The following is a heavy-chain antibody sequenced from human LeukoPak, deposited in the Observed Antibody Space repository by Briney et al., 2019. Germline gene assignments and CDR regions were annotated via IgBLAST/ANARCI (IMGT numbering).Heavy chain of an antibody. CDR1: GFTFRNHA. J-gene: IGHJ6*03. V-gene: IGHV3-30*04. CDR3: AKDGVNYYYYYMDV. CDR2: ISYDGSNK. Sequence: GGSLRLSCTASGFTFRNHAMHWVRQAPGKGLEWVAFISYDGSNKYYADSVKGRFTISRDISKNTLYLQMNSLRAEDTAVYYCAKDGVNYYYYYMDVWGKGTTVTVSS. D-gene: IGHD3-3*01.